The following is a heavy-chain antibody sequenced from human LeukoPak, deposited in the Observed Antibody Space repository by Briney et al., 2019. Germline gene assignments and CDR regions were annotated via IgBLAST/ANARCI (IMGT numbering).Heavy chain of an antibody. CDR1: GFTVSSNY. V-gene: IGHV3-53*05. CDR3: AKDVGAGKLGIVGATPGDY. J-gene: IGHJ4*02. CDR2: IYSGGTT. Sequence: GGSLRLPCAASGFTVSSNYMTWVRQAPGKGLEWVPLIYSGGTTYYADSVKGRFTISRDNSKNTLYLQMNSLRAEDTAVYYCAKDVGAGKLGIVGATPGDYWGQGTLVTVSS. D-gene: IGHD1-26*01.